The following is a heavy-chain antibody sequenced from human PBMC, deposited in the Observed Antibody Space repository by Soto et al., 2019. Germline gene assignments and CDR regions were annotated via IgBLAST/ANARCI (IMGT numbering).Heavy chain of an antibody. Sequence: PGGSLRLSCAAAGFTFSSYAMSWVPHAPRKGLDWGSNISGSDGSTYYADSVKGRFTISRDNCKYTLFLQMICRSAEATAVYYCPKAGLYRSRGYVNYNIFGPWVQGTLVRVSS. J-gene: IGHJ4*02. V-gene: IGHV3-23*01. CDR2: ISGSDGST. D-gene: IGHD6-13*01. CDR3: PKAGLYRSRGYVNYNIFGP. CDR1: GFTFSSYA.